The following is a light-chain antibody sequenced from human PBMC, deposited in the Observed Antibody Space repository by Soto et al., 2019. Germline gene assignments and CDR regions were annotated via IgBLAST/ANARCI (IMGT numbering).Light chain of an antibody. J-gene: IGKJ1*01. CDR2: AAT. Sequence: AIQMTQSPSSLSASVGDRVTITCRASQDIKNFLGWYQVKPGAAPKLLIYAATTLQSGVPSTFSGTGSGTDFTLTISSLQPADFGVYYCLQDYSYPWTFGQGTKVDIQ. CDR1: QDIKNF. CDR3: LQDYSYPWT. V-gene: IGKV1-6*01.